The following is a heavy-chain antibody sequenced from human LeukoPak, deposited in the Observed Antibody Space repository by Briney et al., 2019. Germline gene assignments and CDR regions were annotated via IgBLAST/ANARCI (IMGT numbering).Heavy chain of an antibody. D-gene: IGHD3-22*01. V-gene: IGHV3-7*01. CDR1: GFTFSSYW. CDR3: ARGGLDSSGYLRY. J-gene: IGHJ4*02. CDR2: IKQDGSEK. Sequence: GGSLRLSCAASGFTFSSYWMSWVRQAPGKGLEWVANIKQDGSEKYYVDSVKGRFTISRDNAKNSLYLQMNSLRAEDTAVYYCARGGLDSSGYLRYWGQGTLVTVSS.